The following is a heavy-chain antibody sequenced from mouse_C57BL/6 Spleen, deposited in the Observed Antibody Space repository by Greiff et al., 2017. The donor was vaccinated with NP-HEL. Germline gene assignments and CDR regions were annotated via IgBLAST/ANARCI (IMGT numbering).Heavy chain of an antibody. V-gene: IGHV1-50*01. CDR1: GYTFTSYW. CDR2: IDTSDSYT. CDR3: ARGFYYAMDY. J-gene: IGHJ4*01. Sequence: QVQLQQPGAELVKPGASVKLSCKASGYTFTSYWMQWVKQRPGQGLEWIGEIDTSDSYTNYNQKFKGKATLTVDTSSSTAYMQLSSLTSEDSAVYYCARGFYYAMDYWGQGTSVTVSS.